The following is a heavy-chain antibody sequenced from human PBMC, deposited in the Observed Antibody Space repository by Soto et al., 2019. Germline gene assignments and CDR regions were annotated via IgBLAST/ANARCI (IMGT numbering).Heavy chain of an antibody. J-gene: IGHJ3*02. CDR3: ARGRVVPAAFDI. D-gene: IGHD2-2*01. CDR1: GGSFSGYY. CDR2: INHSGST. V-gene: IGHV4-34*01. Sequence: SETLSLTCTVYGGSFSGYYWSWIRQLPGKGLEWIGEINHSGSTNYNPSLKSRVTISVDTSKNQFSLKLSSVTAADTAVYYCARGRVVPAAFDIWGQGTMVTVSS.